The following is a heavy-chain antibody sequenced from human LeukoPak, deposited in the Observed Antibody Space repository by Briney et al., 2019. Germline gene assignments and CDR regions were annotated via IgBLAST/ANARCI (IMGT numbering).Heavy chain of an antibody. CDR3: AREGYCAGDCYSNDSYYGMDV. J-gene: IGHJ6*02. Sequence: GGSLRLSCAASGFIFSSYEMNWVRQAPGKGLEWVSYISSSGSTIYYADSVKGRFTISRDNAKNSLYLQMNSLRAEDTAVYYCAREGYCAGDCYSNDSYYGMDVWGQGTTVTVSS. D-gene: IGHD2-21*02. CDR2: ISSSGSTI. CDR1: GFIFSSYE. V-gene: IGHV3-48*03.